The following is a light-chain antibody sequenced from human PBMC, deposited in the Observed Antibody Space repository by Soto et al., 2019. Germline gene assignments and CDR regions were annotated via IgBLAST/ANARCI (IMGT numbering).Light chain of an antibody. CDR3: SSFSVDSTL. CDR2: DVS. J-gene: IGLJ1*01. V-gene: IGLV2-14*01. Sequence: QSVLRHPASMSWSPGHSVTISCAGTSSDIGGYNYVSWYQHHPGTAPKLIIYDVSSRPSGVSHRFSASKSGNTASLTISGLQAEEEADYYCSSFSVDSTLFGNGTKVTVL. CDR1: SSDIGGYNY.